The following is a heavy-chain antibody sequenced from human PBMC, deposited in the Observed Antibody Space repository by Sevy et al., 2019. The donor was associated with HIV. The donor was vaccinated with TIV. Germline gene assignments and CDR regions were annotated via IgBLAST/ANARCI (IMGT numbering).Heavy chain of an antibody. CDR1: GFTFDDYA. Sequence: GGSLRLSCTTSGFTFDDYAMSWFRQAPGKGLEWVAFITRNSYEAYGGTTDYGASVKGRFIISRDDSKSIAYLQMNSLKTEDTGVYYCTRGLATADTPEYYFDNWGQGTLVTVSS. J-gene: IGHJ4*02. CDR3: TRGLATADTPEYYFDN. V-gene: IGHV3-49*03. CDR2: ITRNSYEAYGGTT. D-gene: IGHD5-12*01.